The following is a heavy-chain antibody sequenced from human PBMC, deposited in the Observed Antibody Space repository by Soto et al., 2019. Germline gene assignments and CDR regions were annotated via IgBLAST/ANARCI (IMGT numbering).Heavy chain of an antibody. Sequence: QITLKESGPTLGKPTQSLTLTCTFSGLSLSTSGVGVGWFRQPPGKALAWLALIYSNDDKRFSTSLKSRFTITKDTSKNQVVLTMTNMDPVDTATYYCTHMRGSGLYGIDVWGQGTTVTVSS. CDR2: IYSNDDK. D-gene: IGHD3-10*01. V-gene: IGHV2-5*01. J-gene: IGHJ6*02. CDR3: THMRGSGLYGIDV. CDR1: GLSLSTSGVG.